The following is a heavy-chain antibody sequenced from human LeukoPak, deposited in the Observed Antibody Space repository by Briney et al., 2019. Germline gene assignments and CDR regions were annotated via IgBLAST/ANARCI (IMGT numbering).Heavy chain of an antibody. CDR1: GGSFSGYY. D-gene: IGHD3-10*01. CDR2: INHSGST. Sequence: SETLSLTCAVYGGSFSGYYWSWIRQPPGKGLEWIGEINHSGSTNYNPSLKSRVTISVDTSKNQFSLKLSSVTAADTAVHYCARGHSLYDYWGQGTLVTVSS. CDR3: ARGHSLYDY. V-gene: IGHV4-34*01. J-gene: IGHJ4*02.